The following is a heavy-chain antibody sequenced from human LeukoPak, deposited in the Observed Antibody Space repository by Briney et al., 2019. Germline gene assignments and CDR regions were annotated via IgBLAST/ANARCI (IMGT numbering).Heavy chain of an antibody. D-gene: IGHD1-26*01. V-gene: IGHV4-59*08. J-gene: IGHJ4*02. CDR3: ARLASGSYGPLTPFDY. CDR2: IYYSGST. Sequence: SETLSLTCTVSGGSISSYYWTWIRQPPGKGLEWIGDIYYSGSTNYNPSLKSRVTISVDTSKNQFSLRLSSVTAADTAVYYSARLASGSYGPLTPFDYWGQGTLVTVSS. CDR1: GGSISSYY.